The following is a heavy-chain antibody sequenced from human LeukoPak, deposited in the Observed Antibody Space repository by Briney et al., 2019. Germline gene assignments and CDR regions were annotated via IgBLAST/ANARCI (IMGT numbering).Heavy chain of an antibody. CDR1: GYTFTGYY. CDR3: ATDLYLYDNSGENAGWFDP. Sequence: ASVKVSCKASGYTFTGYYMHWVRQAPGQGLEWMGGFDPEDAKTIYAQKFQGRVTMTEDTSTDTAYMELSSLRSEDTAVYYCATDLYLYDNSGENAGWFDPWGQGTLVTVSS. D-gene: IGHD3-22*01. J-gene: IGHJ5*02. V-gene: IGHV1-24*01. CDR2: FDPEDAKT.